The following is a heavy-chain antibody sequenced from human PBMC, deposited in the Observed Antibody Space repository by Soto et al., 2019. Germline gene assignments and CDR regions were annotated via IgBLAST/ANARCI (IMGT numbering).Heavy chain of an antibody. CDR3: AGCIAVAEGSYYYCMGV. CDR1: GFTFRSYS. D-gene: IGHD6-19*01. Sequence: GGSLRLSCSASGFTFRSYSMNWVRQAPGKGLEWVSYISSSSTTIYYADSVRGRFTISRDNAKNSLYLQMNSLRDEDTAVYYCAGCIAVAEGSYYYCMGVLGQGTKVTVSS. CDR2: ISSSSTTI. V-gene: IGHV3-48*02. J-gene: IGHJ6*02.